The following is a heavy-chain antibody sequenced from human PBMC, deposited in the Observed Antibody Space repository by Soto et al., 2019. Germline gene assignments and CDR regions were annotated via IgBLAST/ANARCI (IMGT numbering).Heavy chain of an antibody. J-gene: IGHJ5*02. CDR1: GYSFTSYL. CDR2: IDPSDSYT. Sequence: GESLKISCTGSGYSFTSYLISWVRQMPGKGLEWMGRIDPSDSYTNYSPSFQGHVTISADKSISTAYLQWSSLKASDTAMYYCARHGALYCSSTSCYENWFDPWGQGTLVTVSS. V-gene: IGHV5-10-1*01. CDR3: ARHGALYCSSTSCYENWFDP. D-gene: IGHD2-2*01.